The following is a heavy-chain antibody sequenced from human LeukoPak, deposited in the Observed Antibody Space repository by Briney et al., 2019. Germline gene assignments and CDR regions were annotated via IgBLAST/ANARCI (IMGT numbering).Heavy chain of an antibody. J-gene: IGHJ6*03. CDR1: NGSISSSRYF. V-gene: IGHV4-39*07. CDR2: IDYSGST. D-gene: IGHD2-15*01. Sequence: SETLSLTCSVSNGSISSSRYFWGWIRQPPGKGLEWIGSIDYSGSTYYNPSLKSRVTISVDTSKNHFSLDLSSVTAADTAVYYCARGYCSGGSCYSYYYYNYMDVWGKGTTVTVSS. CDR3: ARGYCSGGSCYSYYYYNYMDV.